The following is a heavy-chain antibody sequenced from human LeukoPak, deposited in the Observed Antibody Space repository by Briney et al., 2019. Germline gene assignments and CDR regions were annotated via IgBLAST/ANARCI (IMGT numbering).Heavy chain of an antibody. V-gene: IGHV4-31*03. D-gene: IGHD5-12*01. Sequence: SETLSLTCTVSGDSIRSGGYYWTWIRQPPGKGLEWIGYIYYSGITDYNPSLKSRVTISVDTSQNQFSLELSSVTAADTAVYYCARDQRGYGYSAYEYYFDYWGQGMLVTVSS. CDR3: ARDQRGYGYSAYEYYFDY. J-gene: IGHJ4*02. CDR2: IYYSGIT. CDR1: GDSIRSGGYY.